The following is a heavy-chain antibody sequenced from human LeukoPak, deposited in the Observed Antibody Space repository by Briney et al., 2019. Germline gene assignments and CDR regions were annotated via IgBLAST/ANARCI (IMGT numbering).Heavy chain of an antibody. CDR3: ARAASSDYEVFDY. V-gene: IGHV1-69*06. J-gene: IGHJ4*02. Sequence: SVKVSCKASGGAFSSYAISWVRQAPGQGLEWMGGIIPIFGTANYAQKFQGRVTITADKSTSTAYMELSSLRSEDTAVYYCARAASSDYEVFDYWGQGTLVTVPS. CDR1: GGAFSSYA. CDR2: IIPIFGTA. D-gene: IGHD4-17*01.